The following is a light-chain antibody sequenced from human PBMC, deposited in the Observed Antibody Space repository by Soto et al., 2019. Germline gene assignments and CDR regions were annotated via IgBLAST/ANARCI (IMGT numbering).Light chain of an antibody. CDR1: QSVSSTS. CDR3: QHYVTSSIT. Sequence: EVVLTQSPGTVSLSPGERVTILCLASQSVSSTSLAWYQQKPGQTPRLLIYGASSRATGTPDRISGGGSGTHFTLTISRLEPEDFAVYYCQHYVTSSITFGQGTRLEIK. V-gene: IGKV3-20*01. J-gene: IGKJ5*01. CDR2: GAS.